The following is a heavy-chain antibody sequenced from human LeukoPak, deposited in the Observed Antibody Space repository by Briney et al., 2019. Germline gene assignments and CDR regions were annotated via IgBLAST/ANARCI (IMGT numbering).Heavy chain of an antibody. CDR2: IYYSGST. D-gene: IGHD4-17*01. J-gene: IGHJ4*02. V-gene: IGHV4-59*01. Sequence: SGTLSLTCTVSGGSISSYYWSWIRQPPGKGLEWIGYIYYSGSTNYNPSLKSRVTISVDTSKNQFSLKLSSVTAADTAVYYCARTLDGDGNDYWGQGTLVTVSS. CDR1: GGSISSYY. CDR3: ARTLDGDGNDY.